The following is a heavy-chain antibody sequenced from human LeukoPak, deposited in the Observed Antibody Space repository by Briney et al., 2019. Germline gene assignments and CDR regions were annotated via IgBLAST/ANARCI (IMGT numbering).Heavy chain of an antibody. J-gene: IGHJ4*02. CDR3: ARGNAYYFY. CDR2: IYYSGST. D-gene: IGHD3-3*01. Sequence: SETLSLTCTVSGCSISSYYWSWIRQPPGKGLEWIGYIYYSGSTNYNPSLKSRVTISVDTSKNQFSLKLSSVTAADTAVYYCARGNAYYFYWGQGTLVTVSS. CDR1: GCSISSYY. V-gene: IGHV4-59*01.